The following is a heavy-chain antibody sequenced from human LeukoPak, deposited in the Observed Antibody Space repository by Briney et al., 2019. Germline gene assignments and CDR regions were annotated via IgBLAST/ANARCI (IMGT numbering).Heavy chain of an antibody. Sequence: PGGSLRLSCAASAFTFSSYGMHWVRQAPGKGLEWVAVIGYDGSYKYYADSVKGRFTISRDNSKNTLYLQMNSLRAEDTAVYTCARDFCSGGSCYYFDYWGQGTLVTVSS. CDR3: ARDFCSGGSCYYFDY. J-gene: IGHJ4*02. V-gene: IGHV3-30*02. CDR1: AFTFSSYG. D-gene: IGHD2-15*01. CDR2: IGYDGSYK.